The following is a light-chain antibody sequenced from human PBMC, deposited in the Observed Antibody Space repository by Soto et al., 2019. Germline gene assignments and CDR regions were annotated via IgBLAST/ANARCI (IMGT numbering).Light chain of an antibody. V-gene: IGKV4-1*01. CDR1: QSVLYSSNNKNN. CDR3: QQYYSTPPT. CDR2: WAS. J-gene: IGKJ2*01. Sequence: DFVMTQSPDSLAVSLGERATINCKSSQSVLYSSNNKNNLAWYQQKPGQPPKLLIYWASTRESGVPDRFSGSGSGTDFTLTISSLQAEDVAVYYCQQYYSTPPTFGQGTKLEIK.